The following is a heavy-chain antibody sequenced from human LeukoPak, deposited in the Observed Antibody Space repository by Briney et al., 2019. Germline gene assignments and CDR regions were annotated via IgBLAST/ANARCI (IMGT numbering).Heavy chain of an antibody. CDR3: ARGRGYDILTGAFDI. J-gene: IGHJ3*02. Sequence: SETLSLTCTVSSASITSYYWNWIRQRPGKGLEWIGYSYHSGSTNYNPSLKSRVTISVDTSKNQFSLNLSSVTAADTAVYYCARGRGYDILTGAFDIWGQGTMVTVSS. V-gene: IGHV4-59*01. CDR2: SYHSGST. CDR1: SASITSYY. D-gene: IGHD3-9*01.